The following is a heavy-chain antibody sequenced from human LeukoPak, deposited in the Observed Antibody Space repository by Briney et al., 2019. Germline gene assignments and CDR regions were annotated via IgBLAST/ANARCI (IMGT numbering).Heavy chain of an antibody. CDR2: IIPIFGTA. V-gene: IGHV1-69*05. D-gene: IGHD3-10*01. CDR3: AIRTTMVRGVI. J-gene: IGHJ4*02. CDR1: GGTISSYA. Sequence: ASVKVSCKASGGTISSYAISWVRQAPGQGLEWMGRIIPIFGTANYAQKFQGRVTITTDESTSTAYMELSSLRSEDTAVYYCAIRTTMVRGVIWGQGTLVTVSS.